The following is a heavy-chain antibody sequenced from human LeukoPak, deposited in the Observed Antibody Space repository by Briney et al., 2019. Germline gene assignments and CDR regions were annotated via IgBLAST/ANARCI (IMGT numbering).Heavy chain of an antibody. CDR2: INHSGST. Sequence: SETLSLTCAVYGGSFSGYYWSWIRQPPGKGLEWIGEINHSGSTNYNPSLKSRVTISVDTSKNQFSLKLSFVTAADTAVYYCARENRSSTSCYAYFDYWGQGTLVTVSS. V-gene: IGHV4-34*01. CDR1: GGSFSGYY. D-gene: IGHD2-2*01. J-gene: IGHJ4*02. CDR3: ARENRSSTSCYAYFDY.